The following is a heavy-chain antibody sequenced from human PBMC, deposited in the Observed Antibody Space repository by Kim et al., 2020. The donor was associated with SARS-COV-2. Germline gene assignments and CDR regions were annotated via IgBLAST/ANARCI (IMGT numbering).Heavy chain of an antibody. CDR2: T. Sequence: TYYPGSVKGRFTISRENAKNSLYLQMNSLRAGDTAVYYCARVGRGDAFDIWGQGTMVTVSS. D-gene: IGHD3-16*01. CDR3: ARVGRGDAFDI. J-gene: IGHJ3*02. V-gene: IGHV3-13*01.